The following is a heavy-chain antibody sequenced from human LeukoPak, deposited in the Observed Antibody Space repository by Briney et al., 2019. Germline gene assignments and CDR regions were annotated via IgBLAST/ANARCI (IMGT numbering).Heavy chain of an antibody. V-gene: IGHV4-4*02. D-gene: IGHD1-1*01. J-gene: IGHJ3*02. CDR3: ARLERRQEAFDI. Sequence: SGTLSLTCALSGDSISSSNWWSWVRQPPGKGLEWIGEIYHSGSTNYNPSLKSRVTISVDMSKSQFSLRLSSVTAADTAVYYCARLERRQEAFDIWGQGTMVTVSS. CDR2: IYHSGST. CDR1: GDSISSSNW.